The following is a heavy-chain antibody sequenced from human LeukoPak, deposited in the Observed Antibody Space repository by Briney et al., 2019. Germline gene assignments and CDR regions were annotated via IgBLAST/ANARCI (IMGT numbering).Heavy chain of an antibody. V-gene: IGHV4-59*01. CDR3: ARGTAEAGT. Sequence: SETLSLTCTVSGDSISNYYWSWIRQPPGKGLEWIGYIYYSGSTNYNPSLKSRVTISVDTSKNQFSLRLSSVTAADTAVYYCARGTAEAGTWGQGTLVTVSS. CDR1: GDSISNYY. D-gene: IGHD6-19*01. CDR2: IYYSGST. J-gene: IGHJ5*02.